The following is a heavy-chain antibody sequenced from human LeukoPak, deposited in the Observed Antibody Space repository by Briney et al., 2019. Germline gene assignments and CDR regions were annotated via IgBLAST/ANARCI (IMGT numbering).Heavy chain of an antibody. Sequence: GGSLRLSCAASGFTFSRYWMHWVRQAPGKGLEWVSYISSRSSTIYYADSVKGRFTISRDNAKNSLYLQMNSLRDEDTAVYYCAIRDYGGDPVFDYWGQGTLVTVSS. D-gene: IGHD4-23*01. J-gene: IGHJ4*02. V-gene: IGHV3-48*02. CDR2: ISSRSSTI. CDR3: AIRDYGGDPVFDY. CDR1: GFTFSRYW.